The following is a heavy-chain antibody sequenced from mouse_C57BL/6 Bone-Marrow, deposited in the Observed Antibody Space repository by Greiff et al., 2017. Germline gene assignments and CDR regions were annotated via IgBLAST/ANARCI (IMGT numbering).Heavy chain of an antibody. CDR1: GYTFTSYW. J-gene: IGHJ4*01. D-gene: IGHD1-1*01. CDR3: APYYYGSSHYYAMDY. Sequence: QVQLQQSGAELVKPGASVKLSCKASGYTFTSYWMHWVKQRPGQGLEWIGMIHPTSGSTNYNEKFKSKATLTVDKSSSTAYMQLSSLTSEDSAVYYCAPYYYGSSHYYAMDYWGQGTSVTVSS. CDR2: IHPTSGST. V-gene: IGHV1-64*01.